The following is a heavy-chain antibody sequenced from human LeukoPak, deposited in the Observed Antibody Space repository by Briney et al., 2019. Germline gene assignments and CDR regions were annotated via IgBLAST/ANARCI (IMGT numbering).Heavy chain of an antibody. Sequence: ASVKVSCKASGYTFTGYYMHWVRQAPGQGLEWMGWINPNSGGTNYAQKFQGRVTMTRNTSISTAYMELSSLRSEDTAVYYCARGLSSSWFVTGLGYYYYGMDVWGQGTTVTVSS. V-gene: IGHV1-2*02. D-gene: IGHD6-13*01. CDR1: GYTFTGYY. J-gene: IGHJ6*02. CDR2: INPNSGGT. CDR3: ARGLSSSWFVTGLGYYYYGMDV.